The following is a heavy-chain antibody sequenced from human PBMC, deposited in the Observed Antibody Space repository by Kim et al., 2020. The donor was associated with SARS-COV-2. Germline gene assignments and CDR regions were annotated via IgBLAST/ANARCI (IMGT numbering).Heavy chain of an antibody. CDR3: VKERTSGWYDFDY. CDR1: GFTFSSYA. J-gene: IGHJ4*02. V-gene: IGHV3-64D*06. CDR2: ISTNGGST. Sequence: GGSLRLSCSASGFTFSSYAIHWVRQAPGKGLEYVSGISTNGGSTYYADSVKDRFIISRDNSRNMLNLQMSSLRSEDTAVYYCVKERTSGWYDFDYWGQGTLVTVSS. D-gene: IGHD6-19*01.